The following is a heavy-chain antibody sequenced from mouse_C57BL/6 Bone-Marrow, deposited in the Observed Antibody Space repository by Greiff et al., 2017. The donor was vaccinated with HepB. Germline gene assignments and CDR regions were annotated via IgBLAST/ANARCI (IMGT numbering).Heavy chain of an antibody. D-gene: IGHD1-1*01. CDR1: VFSIHSDCY. V-gene: IGHV3-3*01. CDR3: ARGYGSSYGYAMDY. J-gene: IGHJ4*01. Sequence: VQLKESGPSLVRPSQTLSLTCTVPVFSIHSDCYWIWIRQFPGNKLEYIGYTLYSGITYYNPSLESRTYITRDTSKNQFSLKLSSVTTEDTATYYCARGYGSSYGYAMDYWGQGTSVTVSS. CDR2: TLYSGIT.